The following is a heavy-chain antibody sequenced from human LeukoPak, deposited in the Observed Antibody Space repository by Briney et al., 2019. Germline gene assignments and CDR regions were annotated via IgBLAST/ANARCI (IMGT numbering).Heavy chain of an antibody. J-gene: IGHJ5*02. Sequence: PGGSLRLSCAASGFTFSSYSMNWVRQAPGKGLEWVSSISSSSSTIYYADSAKGRFTISRDNAKNSLYLQMNSLRDEDTAVYYCAVQRYGDYVSWGQGTLVTVSS. V-gene: IGHV3-48*02. CDR3: AVQRYGDYVS. CDR2: ISSSSSTI. D-gene: IGHD4-17*01. CDR1: GFTFSSYS.